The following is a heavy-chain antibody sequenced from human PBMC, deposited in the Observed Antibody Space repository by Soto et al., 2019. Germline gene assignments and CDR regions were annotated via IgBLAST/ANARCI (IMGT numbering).Heavy chain of an antibody. CDR3: AKLEWLEFGGDY. J-gene: IGHJ4*02. CDR2: ISASGEKP. Sequence: EVHLLESGGGVVQPGKSLKISCATSGFAFSDYPMTWVRQPPGQGLEWVSGISASGEKPYYADAVNGRFTISRDNSKNTLSLQMNSLRVEDTGIYYCAKLEWLEFGGDYWGQGTLVTVSS. V-gene: IGHV3-23*01. D-gene: IGHD6-19*01. CDR1: GFAFSDYP.